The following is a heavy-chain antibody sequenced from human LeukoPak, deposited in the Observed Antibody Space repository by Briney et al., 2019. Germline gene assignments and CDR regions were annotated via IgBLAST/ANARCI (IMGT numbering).Heavy chain of an antibody. V-gene: IGHV3-30*04. Sequence: SGRSLRLSCAASGFTFSSYAMHWVRQAPGKGLEWVAVISYDGSNKYYADSVKGRFTISRDNSKNTLYLQMNSLRAEDTAVYYCARGYDYSGYFDYWGQGTLVTVSS. D-gene: IGHD5-12*01. CDR3: ARGYDYSGYFDY. J-gene: IGHJ4*02. CDR2: ISYDGSNK. CDR1: GFTFSSYA.